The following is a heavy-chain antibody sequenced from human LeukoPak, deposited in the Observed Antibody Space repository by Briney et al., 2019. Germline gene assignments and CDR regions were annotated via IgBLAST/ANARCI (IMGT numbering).Heavy chain of an antibody. CDR3: ARDRISENSSGYYYGDFDY. CDR2: INPSGGST. CDR1: GYTFTSYY. Sequence: ASVKVSCKASGYTFTSYYMHWVRQALGQGLEWMGIINPSGGSTSYAQKFQGRVTMTRDTSTSTVYMELSSLRSEDTAVYYCARDRISENSSGYYYGDFDYWGQGTLVTVSS. V-gene: IGHV1-46*01. J-gene: IGHJ4*02. D-gene: IGHD3-22*01.